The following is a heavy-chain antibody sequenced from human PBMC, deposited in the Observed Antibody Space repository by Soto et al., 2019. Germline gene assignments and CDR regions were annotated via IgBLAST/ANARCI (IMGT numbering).Heavy chain of an antibody. J-gene: IGHJ6*02. CDR3: ARVGYSSSSSTLYYYYGMDV. D-gene: IGHD6-6*01. CDR2: ISAYNGNT. V-gene: IGHV1-18*01. Sequence: ASVKVSCKASGYTFTSCGISCVRQAPGQGLEWMGWISAYNGNTNYAQKLQGRVTMTTDTSTSTAYMELRSLRSDDTAVYYCARVGYSSSSSTLYYYYGMDVWGQGTTVTVSS. CDR1: GYTFTSCG.